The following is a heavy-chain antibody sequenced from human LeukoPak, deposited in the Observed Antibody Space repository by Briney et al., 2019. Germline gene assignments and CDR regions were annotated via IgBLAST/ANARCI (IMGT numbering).Heavy chain of an antibody. CDR3: ARDAYGRDGYNVRDY. Sequence: GGSLRLSCAASGFTVSSNYMSWVRQAPGKGLEWVSVIYSGGSTYYADSVKGRFTISRDNSKNTLYLQMNSLRAEDTAVYYCARDAYGRDGYNVRDYWGQGTPVTVSS. V-gene: IGHV3-66*01. CDR1: GFTVSSNY. D-gene: IGHD5-24*01. J-gene: IGHJ4*02. CDR2: IYSGGST.